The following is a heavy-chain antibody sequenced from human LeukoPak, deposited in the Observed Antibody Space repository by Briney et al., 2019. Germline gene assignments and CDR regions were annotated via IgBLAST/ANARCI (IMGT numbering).Heavy chain of an antibody. V-gene: IGHV1-2*02. Sequence: ASVKVSCKASGYTFTGYYMHWARQAPGQGLEWMGWISPNSGGTNYAQKFQGRVTMTRDTSISTAYMELSRLRSDDTAVYYCARERPTFGVAARTYYYMDVWGKGTTVTVSS. CDR1: GYTFTGYY. CDR2: ISPNSGGT. J-gene: IGHJ6*03. CDR3: ARERPTFGVAARTYYYMDV. D-gene: IGHD3-3*01.